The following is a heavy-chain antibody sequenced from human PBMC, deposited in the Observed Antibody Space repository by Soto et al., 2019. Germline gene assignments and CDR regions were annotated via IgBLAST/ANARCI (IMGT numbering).Heavy chain of an antibody. CDR1: GYTFTDYH. CDR3: ARAQLCGPTVDFDY. J-gene: IGHJ4*02. Sequence: QVHLVQSGAEVKRPGDSVKVSCKASGYTFTDYHIHWVRQAPGQGLEWMGRITPKSGEIYYSPKFQGRVTLTRDTSISTAYMELTPLRLDDTAVYYCARAQLCGPTVDFDYLGKGTMDTVS. V-gene: IGHV1-2*02. CDR2: ITPKSGEI. D-gene: IGHD3-10*02.